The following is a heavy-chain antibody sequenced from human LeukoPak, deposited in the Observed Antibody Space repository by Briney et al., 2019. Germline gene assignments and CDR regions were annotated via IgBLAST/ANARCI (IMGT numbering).Heavy chain of an antibody. Sequence: PGGSLRLCCAASGFTFSDYYMSWIRQATGKGLEWVSYISSSSSYTNYADSVKGRFTISRDNAKNSLYLQMNSLRAEDTAVYYCARDLDGYSSLNYFDYWGQGTLVTVSS. CDR2: ISSSSSYT. CDR3: ARDLDGYSSLNYFDY. V-gene: IGHV3-11*06. CDR1: GFTFSDYY. J-gene: IGHJ4*02. D-gene: IGHD6-19*01.